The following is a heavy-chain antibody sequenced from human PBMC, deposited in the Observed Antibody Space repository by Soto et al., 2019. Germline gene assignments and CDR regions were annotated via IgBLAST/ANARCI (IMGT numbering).Heavy chain of an antibody. Sequence: EVQLVESGGGLVKPGGSLRLSCAASGFTFSGYGMNWVRQAPGKGLEWVSSISGSSIYIYYADSVKGRFTISRDNAKNSLYRQMNSLRAEDTAVYYCAKEAGEVSTRSFDYWGQGTLVTVSS. D-gene: IGHD3-16*02. CDR1: GFTFSGYG. CDR2: ISGSSIYI. V-gene: IGHV3-21*01. J-gene: IGHJ4*02. CDR3: AKEAGEVSTRSFDY.